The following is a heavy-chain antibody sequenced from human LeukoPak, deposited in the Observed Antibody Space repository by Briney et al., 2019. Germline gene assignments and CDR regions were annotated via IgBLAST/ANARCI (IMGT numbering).Heavy chain of an antibody. Sequence: PGGSLRLSCAASGFTFSTYAMSWVRQAPGKGLECVSTISGSGATTHCADSVKGRFTVSRDNAKNSLFLQMNSLRDEDTAVYYCARRGGGGRSDALDIWGQGTMVTVSS. J-gene: IGHJ3*02. CDR3: ARRGGGGRSDALDI. V-gene: IGHV3-23*01. CDR1: GFTFSTYA. D-gene: IGHD2-21*01. CDR2: ISGSGATT.